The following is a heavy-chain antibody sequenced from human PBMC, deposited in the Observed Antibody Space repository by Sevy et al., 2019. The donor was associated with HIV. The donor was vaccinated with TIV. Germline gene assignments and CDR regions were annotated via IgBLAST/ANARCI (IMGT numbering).Heavy chain of an antibody. CDR2: IYYSGST. CDR3: ARGPTVGAYGMDV. J-gene: IGHJ6*02. V-gene: IGHV4-59*13. Sequence: SETLSLTCTVSGGSISSYYWSWVRQPPGKGLEWIGYIYYSGSTNYNPYLKRRVTISVATSKNQFSLKLSSVTAADTAVYYCARGPTVGAYGMDVWGQGTTVTVSS. CDR1: GGSISSYY.